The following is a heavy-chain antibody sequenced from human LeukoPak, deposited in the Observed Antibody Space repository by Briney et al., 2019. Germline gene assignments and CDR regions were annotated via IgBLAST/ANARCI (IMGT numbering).Heavy chain of an antibody. D-gene: IGHD3-10*01. Sequence: GGSLRLSYAASGFTFSSYAMSWVRQAPGKGLEWVSAISGSGGSTYYADSVKGRFTISRDNSKNTLYLQMNSLRAEGTAVYYCALASMVQGVTFDYWGQGTLVTVSS. J-gene: IGHJ4*02. CDR2: ISGSGGST. CDR1: GFTFSSYA. CDR3: ALASMVQGVTFDY. V-gene: IGHV3-23*01.